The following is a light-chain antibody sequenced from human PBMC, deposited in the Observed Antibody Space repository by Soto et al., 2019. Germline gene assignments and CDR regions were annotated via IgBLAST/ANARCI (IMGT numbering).Light chain of an antibody. Sequence: QSALTQPAXVSGXXXXXXXXSCTGTSSDVGGYNYVSWYQQHPGKAPKLMIYEVSNRPSGVSNRFSGSKSGNTASLTISGLQAEDEADYYCSSYTSSSTLVFGGGTKLTVL. CDR1: SSDVGGYNY. CDR3: SSYTSSSTLV. V-gene: IGLV2-14*01. J-gene: IGLJ3*02. CDR2: EVS.